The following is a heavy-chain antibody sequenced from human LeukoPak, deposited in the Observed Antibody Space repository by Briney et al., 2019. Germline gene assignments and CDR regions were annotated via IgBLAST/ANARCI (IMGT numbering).Heavy chain of an antibody. J-gene: IGHJ4*02. CDR3: ARDLAYFDY. Sequence: GGSLRLSCAASGFTFSSYAMHWVRQAPGKGLEWVAVISYDGNNKYYADSVKGRFTISRDNSKNTLYLQMNSLRAEDTAVYYCARDLAYFDYWGQGTLVTVSS. V-gene: IGHV3-30*04. CDR2: ISYDGNNK. CDR1: GFTFSSYA.